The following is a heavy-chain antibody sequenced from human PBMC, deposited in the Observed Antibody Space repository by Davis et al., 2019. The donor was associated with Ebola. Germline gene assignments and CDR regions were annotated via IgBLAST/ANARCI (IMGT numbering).Heavy chain of an antibody. V-gene: IGHV1-3*01. J-gene: IGHJ4*02. Sequence: ASVKASCMASGYTFTDNAIHWVRQAPDQGLAWMGWINPGTGKTKYSQKFQGRVILTRDTSASTVHMELSSLRSEDTAMFYCARNAGEWDDYFDYWGQGTLVSVSS. D-gene: IGHD1-26*01. CDR2: INPGTGKT. CDR3: ARNAGEWDDYFDY. CDR1: GYTFTDNA.